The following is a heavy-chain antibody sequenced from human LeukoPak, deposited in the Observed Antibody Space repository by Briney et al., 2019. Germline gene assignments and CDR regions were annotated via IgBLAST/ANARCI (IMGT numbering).Heavy chain of an antibody. CDR2: IYPGDSDT. CDR3: ARVPSVHWFDP. J-gene: IGHJ5*02. D-gene: IGHD5/OR15-5a*01. CDR1: GYSFTSYW. Sequence: GESLKISCKGSGYSFTSYWIALVRQMPGKGLELMGIIYPGDSDTRYSPSFQGQVTISADKSISTAYQQWSSLKASDTAMYYCARVPSVHWFDPWGQGTLVTVSS. V-gene: IGHV5-51*01.